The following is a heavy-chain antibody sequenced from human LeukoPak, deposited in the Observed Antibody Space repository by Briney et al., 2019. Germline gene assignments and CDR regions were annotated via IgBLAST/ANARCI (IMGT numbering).Heavy chain of an antibody. D-gene: IGHD6-6*01. CDR3: AKGMEYSSSQGVFDY. CDR2: ISGSGGST. CDR1: GLTFGSYA. Sequence: GGSLRLSCAASGLTFGSYAMSWVRQAPGKGLEWVSAISGSGGSTYYADSVKGWFTISRDNSKSTLYLQMNSLRAEDTAVYYCAKGMEYSSSQGVFDYWGQGTLVTVSS. J-gene: IGHJ4*02. V-gene: IGHV3-23*01.